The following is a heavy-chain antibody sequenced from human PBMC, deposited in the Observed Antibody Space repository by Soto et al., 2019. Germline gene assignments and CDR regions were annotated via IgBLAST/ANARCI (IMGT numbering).Heavy chain of an antibody. V-gene: IGHV3-33*01. J-gene: IGHJ4*02. Sequence: QVQLVESGGGVVQPGRSLRLSCAASGFTFSSYGMHWVRQAPGKGLEWVAVIWYDGSNKYYADSVKGRFTIPGDNSENTLYLQMNSLRAADTAVYYCARLGIAAGDYWGQGTLGTVSS. CDR1: GFTFSSYG. CDR2: IWYDGSNK. D-gene: IGHD6-13*01. CDR3: ARLGIAAGDY.